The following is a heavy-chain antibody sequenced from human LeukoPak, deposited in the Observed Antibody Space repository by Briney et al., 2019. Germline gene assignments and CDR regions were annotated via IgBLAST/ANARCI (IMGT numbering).Heavy chain of an antibody. CDR2: TYYRSKWYY. Sequence: SQTLSLTCAISGDSVSRTDGGWNWIRQSPSRGLEWLGRTYYRSKWYYDDALSVESRISIKPDTSKNQLILQLNSVTPEDAALYFCARGGLVRGSINSFIAFDVWGQGIMVTVSS. J-gene: IGHJ3*01. V-gene: IGHV6-1*01. CDR3: ARGGLVRGSINSFIAFDV. CDR1: GDSVSRTDGG. D-gene: IGHD3-10*01.